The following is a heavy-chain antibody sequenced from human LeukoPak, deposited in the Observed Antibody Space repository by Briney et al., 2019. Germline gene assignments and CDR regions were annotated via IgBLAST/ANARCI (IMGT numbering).Heavy chain of an antibody. Sequence: PGGSLRLSCAASGFTFSSYWMSWVRQAPGKGLEWVANIKQDGSEKYYVDSVKGRFTISRDNAKNSLYLQMNSLRDEDTAVYYCAKDQISGVTPGYYGLDVWGQGTTVTVSS. V-gene: IGHV3-7*03. CDR1: GFTFSSYW. D-gene: IGHD4-23*01. CDR3: AKDQISGVTPGYYGLDV. CDR2: IKQDGSEK. J-gene: IGHJ6*02.